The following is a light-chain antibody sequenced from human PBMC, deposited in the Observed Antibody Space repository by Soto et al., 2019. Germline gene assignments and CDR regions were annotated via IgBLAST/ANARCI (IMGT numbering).Light chain of an antibody. J-gene: IGKJ4*01. CDR3: QQFSSYPLT. Sequence: EFVLTQSPCTLSLSPGERATLSCSVSQTVRNNYLAWYQQKPGQAPRLLIYDASSRATGIPDRFSGGGSGTDFTLTISRLEPEDFAVYYCQQFSSYPLTFGGGTKVDI. CDR1: QTVRNNY. V-gene: IGKV3-20*01. CDR2: DAS.